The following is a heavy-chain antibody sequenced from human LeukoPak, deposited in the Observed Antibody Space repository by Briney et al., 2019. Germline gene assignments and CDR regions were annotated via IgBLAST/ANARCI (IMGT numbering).Heavy chain of an antibody. D-gene: IGHD5-18*01. Sequence: GGSLRLSCTASGFTVSKNAMNWVRQAPGKGLEWASYISSSGTTIYYADSVKGRFTISRDNVKNSLYLQMNSLRAEDTAVYYCARVSGIHAFDIWGQGTMVTVSS. CDR2: ISSSGTTI. CDR3: ARVSGIHAFDI. CDR1: GFTVSKNA. V-gene: IGHV3-48*03. J-gene: IGHJ3*02.